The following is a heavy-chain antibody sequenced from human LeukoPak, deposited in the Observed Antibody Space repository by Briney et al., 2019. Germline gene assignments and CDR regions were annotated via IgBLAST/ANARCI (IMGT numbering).Heavy chain of an antibody. Sequence: GGSLRLSCAASGFTFSNYWMTWVRQAPGKGLEWVATIKQDGSEKYYVDSVKGRFTISRDNAKNSLYLQMNSLRAEDTAVYYCARDRGITTFGVAGSWGQGTLVTVSS. D-gene: IGHD3-3*01. CDR1: GFTFSNYW. V-gene: IGHV3-7*01. J-gene: IGHJ4*02. CDR3: ARDRGITTFGVAGS. CDR2: IKQDGSEK.